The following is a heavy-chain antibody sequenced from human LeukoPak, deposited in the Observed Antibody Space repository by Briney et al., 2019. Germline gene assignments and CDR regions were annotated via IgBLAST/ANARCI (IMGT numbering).Heavy chain of an antibody. CDR3: AAGKVWGSYRYTGTLNRDY. D-gene: IGHD3-16*02. CDR2: FYSEDGET. CDR1: GYTLTELS. Sequence: ASVKVSCKVSGYTLTELSMHRVRQAPGKGPGWVGGFYSEDGETIYAQKFQGRVTMTEDTSTDTAYMELSSLRSEDTAVYYCAAGKVWGSYRYTGTLNRDYWGQGTLVTVSS. J-gene: IGHJ4*02. V-gene: IGHV1-24*01.